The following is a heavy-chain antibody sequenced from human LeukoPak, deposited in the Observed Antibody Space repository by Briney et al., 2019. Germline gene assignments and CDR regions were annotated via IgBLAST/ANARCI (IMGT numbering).Heavy chain of an antibody. V-gene: IGHV7-4-1*02. CDR1: GYTFTSYA. J-gene: IGHJ4*02. CDR2: INTNTGNP. D-gene: IGHD3-10*01. CDR3: ARELCVRGSGSYCPFDY. Sequence: ASVKVSCKASGYTFTSYAMNWVRQAPGQGLEWMGWINTNTGNPTYGQGFTGRFVFSLDTSVSTAYLQISSLKAEDSAVYYCARELCVRGSGSYCPFDYWGQGTLVTVSS.